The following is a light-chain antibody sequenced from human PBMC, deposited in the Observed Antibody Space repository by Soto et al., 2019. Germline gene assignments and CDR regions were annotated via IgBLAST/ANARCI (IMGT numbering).Light chain of an antibody. CDR3: QQYYTTPRT. Sequence: DIVLTQSPDSLAVSLGGRATINCKSSQSVLSSSNNKNSLAWYQQKPGQPPKLLIYWASTRESGVPDRFSGSGSGTDFTLTISSLQAEDVAVYYCQQYYTTPRTFGQGTKVEIK. CDR2: WAS. J-gene: IGKJ1*01. V-gene: IGKV4-1*01. CDR1: QSVLSSSNNKNS.